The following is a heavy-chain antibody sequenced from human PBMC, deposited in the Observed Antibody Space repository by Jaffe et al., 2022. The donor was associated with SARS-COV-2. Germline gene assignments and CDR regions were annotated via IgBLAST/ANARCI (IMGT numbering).Heavy chain of an antibody. J-gene: IGHJ4*02. V-gene: IGHV4-61*02. Sequence: QVQLQESGPGLVKPSQTLSLTCTVSSGSMNSGNYYWSWIRQPAGKGLEWIGRIYTSGNTNYNPSLKSRLTISMDTSNNQFSLKLSSVTAADTAVYYCARSLYYYETSAYYWGQGTLVTVSS. D-gene: IGHD3-22*01. CDR1: SGSMNSGNYY. CDR3: ARSLYYYETSAYY. CDR2: IYTSGNT.